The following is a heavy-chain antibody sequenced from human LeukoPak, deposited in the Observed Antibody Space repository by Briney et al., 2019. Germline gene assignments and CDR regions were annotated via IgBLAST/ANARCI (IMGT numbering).Heavy chain of an antibody. CDR3: ARGLGYDILTGYASGCYYFDY. CDR2: INHSGST. CDR1: GGSFSGYY. D-gene: IGHD3-9*01. Sequence: SETLSPTCAVYGGSFSGYYWSWIRQPPGKGLEWIGEINHSGSTNYNPSLKSRVTISVDTSKNQFSLKLSSVTAADTAVYYCARGLGYDILTGYASGCYYFDYWGQGTLVSVSS. V-gene: IGHV4-34*01. J-gene: IGHJ4*02.